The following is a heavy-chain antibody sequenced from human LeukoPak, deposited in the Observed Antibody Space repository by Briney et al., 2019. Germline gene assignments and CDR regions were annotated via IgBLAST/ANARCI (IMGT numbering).Heavy chain of an antibody. CDR3: ARASSGRYSVQNPTLDY. V-gene: IGHV3-64*01. J-gene: IGHJ4*02. CDR1: GFTFSSYA. Sequence: PGGSLRLSCAASGFTFSSYAMHWVRQAPGKGLEYVSAISSNGGSTYYANSVKGRFTISRDNSKSTVYLQMGSLRAEDMAVYYCARASSGRYSVQNPTLDYWGQGTLVTVSS. CDR2: ISSNGGST. D-gene: IGHD1-26*01.